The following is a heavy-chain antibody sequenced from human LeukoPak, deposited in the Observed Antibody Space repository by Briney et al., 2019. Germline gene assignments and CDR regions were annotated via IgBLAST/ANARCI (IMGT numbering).Heavy chain of an antibody. CDR1: SGSISTSNYY. D-gene: IGHD6-13*01. V-gene: IGHV4-39*01. CDR3: ARHRRIAAAGIRGYDY. J-gene: IGHJ4*02. Sequence: SETLSLTCTVSSGSISTSNYYWGWVRQPPGKALEWIGNIFYSGSTYYSPSLKSRVTISLDTSRNQFSLELNSVTAADTAVYYCARHRRIAAAGIRGYDYWGQGTLVTVSS. CDR2: IFYSGST.